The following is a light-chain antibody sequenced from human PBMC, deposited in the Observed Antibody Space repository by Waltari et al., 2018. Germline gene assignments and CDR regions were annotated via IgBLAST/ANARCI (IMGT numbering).Light chain of an antibody. CDR2: QHS. CDR3: QAWDTKV. J-gene: IGLJ2*01. V-gene: IGLV3-1*01. CDR1: KLGARY. Sequence: SYELTQPPSVSVSPGQTASITCSGDKLGARYVSWYQQKPGQSPVLVIYQHSKRPSRIPERVSGSNSGNTATLTISGTQAMDEADYYCQAWDTKVFGGGTKLTVL.